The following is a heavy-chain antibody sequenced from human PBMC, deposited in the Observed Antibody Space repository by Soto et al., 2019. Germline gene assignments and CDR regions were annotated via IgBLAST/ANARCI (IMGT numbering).Heavy chain of an antibody. J-gene: IGHJ6*02. CDR1: GFTFSSYG. CDR2: IWYDGSNK. V-gene: IGHV3-33*01. CDR3: TRDCPMVLPSASAIYCYYGMDV. Sequence: RGSLRLSCAASGFTFSSYGMHWVRQAPGKGLEWVAVIWYDGSNKYSADSVKGRFTISRDNAKNTLYLQMNSLRAEDTAVYYCTRDCPMVLPSASAIYCYYGMDVWGQGTTVTVSS. D-gene: IGHD2-8*01.